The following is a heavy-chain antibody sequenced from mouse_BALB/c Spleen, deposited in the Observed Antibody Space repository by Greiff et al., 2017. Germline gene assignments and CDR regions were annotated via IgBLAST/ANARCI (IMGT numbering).Heavy chain of an antibody. Sequence: VQLQQSGAELARPGASVKMSCKASGYTFTSYTMHWVKQRPGQGLEWIGYINPSSGYTNYNQKFKDKATLTADKSSSTAYMQLSSLTSEDSAVYYCAREGVRRDWYFDVWGAGTTVTVSS. D-gene: IGHD2-14*01. CDR2: INPSSGYT. V-gene: IGHV1-4*01. CDR3: AREGVRRDWYFDV. J-gene: IGHJ1*01. CDR1: GYTFTSYT.